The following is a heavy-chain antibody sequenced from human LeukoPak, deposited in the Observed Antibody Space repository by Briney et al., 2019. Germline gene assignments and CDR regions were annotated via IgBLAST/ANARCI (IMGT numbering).Heavy chain of an antibody. CDR2: IKQDGSEK. CDR3: ARETEMANLDY. D-gene: IGHD5-24*01. V-gene: IGHV3-7*04. CDR1: GFTFSSYW. Sequence: GGSLRLSCTASGFTFSSYWMNWVRQAPGKGLKWVANIKQDGSEKYYVDSVKGRFTISRDNAKKSLYLQMNSLRAEDTAVYYCARETEMANLDYWGQGTLVTVSS. J-gene: IGHJ4*02.